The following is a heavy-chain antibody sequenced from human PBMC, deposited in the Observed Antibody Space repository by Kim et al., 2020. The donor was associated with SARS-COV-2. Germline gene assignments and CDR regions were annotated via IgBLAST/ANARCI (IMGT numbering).Heavy chain of an antibody. CDR1: GGSFSGYY. CDR3: ARGPLYYYYYMDV. Sequence: SETLSLTCAVYGGSFSGYYWSWIRQPPGKGLEWIGEINHSGSTNYNPSLKSRVTISVDTSKNQFSLKLSSVTAADTAVYYCARGPLYYYYYMDVWGKGTT. V-gene: IGHV4-34*01. CDR2: INHSGST. J-gene: IGHJ6*03. D-gene: IGHD2-2*02.